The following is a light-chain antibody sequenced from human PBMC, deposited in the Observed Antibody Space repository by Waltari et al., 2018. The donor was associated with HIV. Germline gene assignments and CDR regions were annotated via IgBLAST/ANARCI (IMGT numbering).Light chain of an antibody. CDR2: LTGDGSH. CDR3: QTWGTGFRV. V-gene: IGLV4-69*01. J-gene: IGLJ3*02. CDR1: SGHSSYA. Sequence: QLVLTQSPSASASLGASVKLTCTLSSGHSSYAIAWHQQQPEKGPRFLMNLTGDGSHSKGDGIPDGLAGASSGADRYLTICSLQSEDEADDDCQTWGTGFRVFGGGTKLTVI.